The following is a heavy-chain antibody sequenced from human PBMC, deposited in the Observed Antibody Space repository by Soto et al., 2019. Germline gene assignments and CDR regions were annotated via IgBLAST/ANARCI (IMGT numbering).Heavy chain of an antibody. Sequence: QVQLVQSGAEVKKPGSSVKVSCKASGGTFSSYTISWVRQAPGHGLEWMGRIIPILGIANYAQKFQGRVTITADKSTSTAYMELSSLRSEDTAVYYCAWIEMATINGYFDYWGQGTLVTVSS. V-gene: IGHV1-69*02. CDR1: GGTFSSYT. J-gene: IGHJ4*02. D-gene: IGHD5-12*01. CDR2: IIPILGIA. CDR3: AWIEMATINGYFDY.